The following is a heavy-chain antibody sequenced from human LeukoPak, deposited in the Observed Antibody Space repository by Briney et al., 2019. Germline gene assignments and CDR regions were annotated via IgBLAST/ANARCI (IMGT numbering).Heavy chain of an antibody. V-gene: IGHV3-23*01. CDR3: IRSSRVYCGGDCYLSDY. J-gene: IGHJ4*02. D-gene: IGHD2-21*02. CDR2: IFPSGGEI. Sequence: PGGSLRLSCAASGFTFSTFAMIWVRQPPGKGLEWVSSIFPSGGEIHYADSVRGRFTISRDNSKSTLSLQMNSLRAEDTAIYYCIRSSRVYCGGDCYLSDYWGQGTLVTVSS. CDR1: GFTFSTFA.